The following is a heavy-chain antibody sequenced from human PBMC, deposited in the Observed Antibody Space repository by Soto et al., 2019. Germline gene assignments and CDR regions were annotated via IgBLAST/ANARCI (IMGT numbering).Heavy chain of an antibody. Sequence: DVQLVESGGGLVQPGRSLRLSCAASGFTFDDYAMHWVRQAPGKGLEWVSGISWNSGSIGYADSVKGRFTISRDNAKNSLYLQMNSLRAEDTALYYCAKDRRGGSYYYYMDVWGKGTTVTVSS. CDR2: ISWNSGSI. V-gene: IGHV3-9*01. D-gene: IGHD3-16*01. CDR3: AKDRRGGSYYYYMDV. J-gene: IGHJ6*03. CDR1: GFTFDDYA.